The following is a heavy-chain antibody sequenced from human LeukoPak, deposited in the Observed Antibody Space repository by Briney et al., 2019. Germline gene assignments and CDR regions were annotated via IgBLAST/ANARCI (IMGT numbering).Heavy chain of an antibody. CDR2: INPSGGST. Sequence: ASVKVSCKASGYTFTSYDINWVRQAPGQGLEWMGIINPSGGSTSCAQKFQGRVTMTRDTSTSTVYMELSSLRSEDTAVYYCARATTDCSSTSCTYYYYYMDVWGKGTTVTVSS. CDR3: ARATTDCSSTSCTYYYYYMDV. V-gene: IGHV1-46*01. CDR1: GYTFTSYD. J-gene: IGHJ6*03. D-gene: IGHD2-2*01.